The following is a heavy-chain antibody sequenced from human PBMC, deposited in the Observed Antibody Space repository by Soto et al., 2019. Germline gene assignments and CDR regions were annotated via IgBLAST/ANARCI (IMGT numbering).Heavy chain of an antibody. CDR1: GFTFSSYA. J-gene: IGHJ4*02. V-gene: IGHV3-23*01. CDR2: ISGGGRTT. Sequence: EVQLLESGGDLAQPGGSLRLSCAASGFTFSSYAMSWVRQAPGKGLEWVSGISGGGRTTYYADSVKGRFTISRDNSKNTLFLQMNSLTVGDTAVYYCAQCSSASCFKEGFDYWGQGTLVTVSS. CDR3: AQCSSASCFKEGFDY. D-gene: IGHD2-2*01.